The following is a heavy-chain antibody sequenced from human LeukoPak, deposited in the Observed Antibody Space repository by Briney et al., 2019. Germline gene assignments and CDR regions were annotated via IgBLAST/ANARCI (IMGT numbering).Heavy chain of an antibody. CDR1: GFTFSSYG. D-gene: IGHD3-22*01. V-gene: IGHV3-30*03. J-gene: IGHJ4*02. CDR3: FAGYYDSSGSYFDY. Sequence: GRSLRLSCAASGFTFSSYGMRWVRQAPGKGLEWVAAISRDGSNKFYADSVKGRFTISRDNSKNTLFLQMNSLRVEDTAVYYCFAGYYDSSGSYFDYWGQGTLVTVSS. CDR2: ISRDGSNK.